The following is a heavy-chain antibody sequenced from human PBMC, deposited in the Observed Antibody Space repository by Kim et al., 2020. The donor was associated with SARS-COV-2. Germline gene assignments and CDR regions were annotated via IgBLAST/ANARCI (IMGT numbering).Heavy chain of an antibody. D-gene: IGHD3-22*01. Sequence: SETLSLTCTVSGGSISSYYWSWIRQPPGKGLEWIGYIYYSGSTNYNPSLKSRVTISVDTSKNQFSLKLSSVTAADTAVYYCARVVGAYYYDSSGYPTSYWYFDLWGRGTLVTVSS. CDR3: ARVVGAYYYDSSGYPTSYWYFDL. CDR1: GGSISSYY. CDR2: IYYSGST. V-gene: IGHV4-59*13. J-gene: IGHJ2*01.